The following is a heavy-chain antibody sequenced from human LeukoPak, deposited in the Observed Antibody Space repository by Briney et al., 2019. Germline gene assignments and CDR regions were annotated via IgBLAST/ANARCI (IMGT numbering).Heavy chain of an antibody. CDR2: IYASGYT. J-gene: IGHJ3*02. V-gene: IGHV4-4*07. D-gene: IGHD6-19*01. Sequence: SETLSLTCTVSGGSISSYYWSWVRQPAGKGLEWIGRIYASGYTNYNPSLKSRVTMSVDTSKNQFSLKLSSVTAADTAVYYCARTRLDAFDIWGQGTMVTVSS. CDR3: ARTRLDAFDI. CDR1: GGSISSYY.